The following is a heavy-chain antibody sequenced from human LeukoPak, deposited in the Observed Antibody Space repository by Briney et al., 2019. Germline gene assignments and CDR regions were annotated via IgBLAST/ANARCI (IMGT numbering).Heavy chain of an antibody. V-gene: IGHV4-38-2*02. CDR2: IYHSGST. CDR3: ARRAGAAAGYYYMDV. D-gene: IGHD6-13*01. J-gene: IGHJ6*03. Sequence: TSETLSLTCTVSGYSISSGYYWGWIRQPPGKGLEWIGSIYHSGSTYYNPSLKSRVTISVDTSKNQFSLKLSSVTAADTAVYYCARRAGAAAGYYYMDVWGKGTTVTISS. CDR1: GYSISSGYY.